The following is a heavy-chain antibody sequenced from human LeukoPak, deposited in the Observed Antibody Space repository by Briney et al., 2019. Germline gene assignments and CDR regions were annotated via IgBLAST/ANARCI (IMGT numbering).Heavy chain of an antibody. Sequence: GGSLRLSCATSGFSFSRYAMSWVRQAPGKGLEWVSAMSRSDDGRYYAASVRGRFTISRDTSRSTLYLQMNSLRAEDAAVYNCAKAPVTSCRGAFCYPFDYWGQGTLVTVSS. CDR1: GFSFSRYA. D-gene: IGHD2-15*01. J-gene: IGHJ4*02. CDR2: MSRSDDGR. V-gene: IGHV3-23*01. CDR3: AKAPVTSCRGAFCYPFDY.